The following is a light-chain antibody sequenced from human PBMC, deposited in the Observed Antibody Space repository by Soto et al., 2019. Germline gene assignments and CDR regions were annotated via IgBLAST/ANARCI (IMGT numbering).Light chain of an antibody. V-gene: IGKV1-39*01. CDR1: QTISGH. Sequence: DIQMTQSPSSLSASVGDRVTITFRASQTISGHLNWYQQKPGIAPKLLIYSASSLQSGVPSRFSGSGSGTDFTLTISTLQPEDFATYYCQQYYSTPITFGQRTRLEIK. CDR3: QQYYSTPIT. J-gene: IGKJ5*01. CDR2: SAS.